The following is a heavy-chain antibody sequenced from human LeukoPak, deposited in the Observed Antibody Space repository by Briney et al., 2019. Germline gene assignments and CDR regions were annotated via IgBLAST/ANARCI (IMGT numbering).Heavy chain of an antibody. J-gene: IGHJ6*03. CDR1: GFTFSSYS. V-gene: IGHV3-48*01. CDR3: ARELADHNYYYYIDV. Sequence: PGGSLRLSCAASGFTFSSYSMNWVRQAPGKGLEWVSYISSSSSTIYYADSVKGRFTISRDNAKNSLYLQMNSLRAEDTAVYYCARELADHNYYYYIDVWGKGTTVTVSS. CDR2: ISSSSSTI.